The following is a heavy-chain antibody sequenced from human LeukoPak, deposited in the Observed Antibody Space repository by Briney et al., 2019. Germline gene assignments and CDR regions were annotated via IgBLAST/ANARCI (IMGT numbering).Heavy chain of an antibody. Sequence: PGGSLRLSCAASGFSFSTYWMSWVRQAPGKGLEWVANIKQDGSEKYYVDSVKGRFTISRDNGKNSLYLQMNSLRAEDAAVYYCARLGTAEGTLEDYWGQETLVTVSS. D-gene: IGHD6-13*01. V-gene: IGHV3-7*01. CDR2: IKQDGSEK. CDR3: ARLGTAEGTLEDY. J-gene: IGHJ4*02. CDR1: GFSFSTYW.